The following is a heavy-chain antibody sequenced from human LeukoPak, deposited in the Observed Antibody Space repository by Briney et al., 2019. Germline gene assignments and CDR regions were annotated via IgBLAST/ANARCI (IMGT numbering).Heavy chain of an antibody. CDR1: GFTFTSYA. J-gene: IGHJ4*02. CDR3: AKAHGGSYHSGID. D-gene: IGHD2-8*01. CDR2: ISGSGGST. Sequence: GGSLRLSCAASGFTFTSYAMSWVRQAPGKGLEWVSGISGSGGSTYYADSVKGRFSISRDNSKNTLYLQLNSLRVEDTAEYYCAKAHGGSYHSGIDWGQGTLVIVSS. V-gene: IGHV3-23*01.